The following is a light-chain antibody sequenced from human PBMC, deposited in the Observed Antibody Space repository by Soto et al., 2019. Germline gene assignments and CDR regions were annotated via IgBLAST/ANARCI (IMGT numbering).Light chain of an antibody. CDR3: SSYTSSNTGV. CDR2: EVS. CDR1: SSDVGSYNY. V-gene: IGLV2-14*01. Sequence: QSVLTQPASVSGSPGQSITISCTGTSSDVGSYNYVSWYQQYPGKTPKLMIYEVSNRPSGVSNRFSGSKSGNTASLTISGLQAEDEADYYCSSYTSSNTGVFGGGTKLTVL. J-gene: IGLJ3*02.